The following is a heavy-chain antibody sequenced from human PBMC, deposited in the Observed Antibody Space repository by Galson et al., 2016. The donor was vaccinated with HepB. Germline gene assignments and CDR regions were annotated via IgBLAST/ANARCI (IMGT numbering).Heavy chain of an antibody. CDR3: SRRTLHAEHWTFDY. Sequence: PALVKPTQTLTLTCTFSGFSLSTSGVGVGWIRQPPGAALEWLALIYWNDDKRYSPSLKSSFSITKDTSKNQVVLTMTNMDPVDTATYYCSRRTLHAEHWTFDYWGQGTLVTVSS. CDR1: GFSLSTSGVG. J-gene: IGHJ4*02. D-gene: IGHD1-1*01. V-gene: IGHV2-5*01. CDR2: IYWNDDK.